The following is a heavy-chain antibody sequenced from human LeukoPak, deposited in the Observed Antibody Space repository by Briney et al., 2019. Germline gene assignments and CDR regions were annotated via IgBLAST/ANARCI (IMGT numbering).Heavy chain of an antibody. CDR1: GFTFSSSA. CDR3: AKHLEYSLDYFDS. Sequence: GGYLRLYCAASGFTFSSSAMTWLRQAPGKGLEWVSAVSRSGAGTYYADSVKGRFTISRDNSKNTLYLQMNSLRAEDTAVYYCAKHLEYSLDYFDSWGQGTLVTVSS. V-gene: IGHV3-23*01. J-gene: IGHJ4*02. D-gene: IGHD6-6*01. CDR2: VSRSGAGT.